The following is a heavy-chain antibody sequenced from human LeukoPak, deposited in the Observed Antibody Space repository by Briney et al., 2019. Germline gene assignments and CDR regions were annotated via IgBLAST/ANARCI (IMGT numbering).Heavy chain of an antibody. V-gene: IGHV1-2*06. J-gene: IGHJ4*02. CDR1: GYIFTDYY. CDR3: AREDGDGYDC. D-gene: IGHD5-18*01. Sequence: GASVTVSCKASGYIFTDYYFHWVRLPPGPGHEWMGRINPNRGDTNYAQKFQGRVTMTRDTSVSTAYMDLSRLRSDAAAVYCCAREDGDGYDCWGQGTLVTVSS. CDR2: INPNRGDT.